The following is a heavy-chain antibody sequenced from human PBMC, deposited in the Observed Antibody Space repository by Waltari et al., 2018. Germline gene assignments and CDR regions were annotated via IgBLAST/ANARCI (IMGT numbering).Heavy chain of an antibody. CDR3: ARVQFYYGSGTYYPFHYYYMDV. J-gene: IGHJ6*03. Sequence: QLHLQESGPGLVKPSETLSLTCTVSGGSISSTTYYWGWIRQPPGQEPEWIGSIYYSGSTYYNPSLKSRVTISVDTSKNQFSLELSSVTAADTAVYNCARVQFYYGSGTYYPFHYYYMDVWGKGTTVTVSS. D-gene: IGHD3-10*01. CDR1: GGSISSTTYY. V-gene: IGHV4-39*07. CDR2: IYYSGST.